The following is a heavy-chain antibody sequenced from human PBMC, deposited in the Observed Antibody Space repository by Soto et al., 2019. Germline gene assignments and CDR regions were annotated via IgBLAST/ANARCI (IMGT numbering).Heavy chain of an antibody. Sequence: EVQLVASGGGLVQPGGSLRLSCAGSGFTFSSYWMTWVRQAPGKGLEWVANIKQDGSEIYYLDSVKGRFTISRDNAKNSLYLQMNSLRAGDTAVYYCARGIYRRSSLWGQGTLVTVSS. V-gene: IGHV3-7*04. J-gene: IGHJ4*02. CDR1: GFTFSSYW. CDR3: ARGIYRRSSL. CDR2: IKQDGSEI. D-gene: IGHD6-6*01.